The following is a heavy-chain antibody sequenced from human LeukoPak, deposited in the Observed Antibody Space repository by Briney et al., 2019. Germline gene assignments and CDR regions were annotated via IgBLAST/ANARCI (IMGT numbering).Heavy chain of an antibody. CDR3: ARGSVGDCSGGSCYYPYFDY. J-gene: IGHJ4*02. CDR1: GGSFSGYY. D-gene: IGHD2-15*01. V-gene: IGHV4-34*01. CDR2: INHSGST. Sequence: PSETLSLACAVYGGSFSGYYWSWIRQPPGKGLGWIGEINHSGSTNYNPSLKSRVTISVDTSKNQFSLKLSSVTAADTAVYYCARGSVGDCSGGSCYYPYFDYWGQGTLVTVSS.